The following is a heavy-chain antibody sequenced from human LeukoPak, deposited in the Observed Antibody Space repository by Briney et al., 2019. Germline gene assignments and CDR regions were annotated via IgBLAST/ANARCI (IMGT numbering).Heavy chain of an antibody. CDR1: GYSFTSFW. CDR3: ARVRDGYNFGHEAFDI. D-gene: IGHD5-24*01. V-gene: IGHV5-51*01. Sequence: GEPLKFSCKGSGYSFTSFWFGWVRQLPGKGLGWLGIIYPGDSDTRYSPSFQGQVTISADKSISTAYLQWSSLKASDIAMYYCARVRDGYNFGHEAFDIWGQGTMVTVSS. CDR2: IYPGDSDT. J-gene: IGHJ3*02.